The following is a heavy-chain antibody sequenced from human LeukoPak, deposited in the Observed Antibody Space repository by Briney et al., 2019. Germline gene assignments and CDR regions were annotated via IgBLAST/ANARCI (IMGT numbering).Heavy chain of an antibody. CDR2: LYYSEST. D-gene: IGHD2-15*01. CDR3: ARFPVAPYYYYMDV. J-gene: IGHJ6*03. V-gene: IGHV4-59*01. Sequence: SETLSLTCTISGVSISNFYWSWIRQPPGKGLEWIGYLYYSESTNYNPSLKSRVSISVDTSKNQFSQKLSSVTAADTAVYYCARFPVAPYYYYMDVWGKGTTVTVSS. CDR1: GVSISNFY.